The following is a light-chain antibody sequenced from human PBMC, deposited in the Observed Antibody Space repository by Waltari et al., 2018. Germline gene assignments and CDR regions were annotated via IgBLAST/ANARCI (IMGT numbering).Light chain of an antibody. CDR2: LAS. Sequence: IQLTQTPSTLSASAGDRVTITCRASQDIHRYLAWYQHKSGKSPRVLIYLASTLEIGVPSRFSGSVSGTQFTLTIRNLQPEDFATYFCQQYHGDWTTFGQGTRLEIK. J-gene: IGKJ5*01. CDR3: QQYHGDWTT. V-gene: IGKV1-5*03. CDR1: QDIHRY.